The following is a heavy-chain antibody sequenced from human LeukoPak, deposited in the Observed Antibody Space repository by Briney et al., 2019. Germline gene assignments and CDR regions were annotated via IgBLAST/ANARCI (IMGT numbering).Heavy chain of an antibody. J-gene: IGHJ5*02. Sequence: PSETLSLTCTVSGYSISSGYYWGWIRQPPGKGLEWIGSIYHSGSTYYNPSLKSRVTISVDTSKNQFSLKLSSVTAADTAVYYCASGYRPIGWFDPWGQGTLVTVSS. V-gene: IGHV4-38-2*02. CDR3: ASGYRPIGWFDP. CDR1: GYSISSGYY. CDR2: IYHSGST. D-gene: IGHD5-18*01.